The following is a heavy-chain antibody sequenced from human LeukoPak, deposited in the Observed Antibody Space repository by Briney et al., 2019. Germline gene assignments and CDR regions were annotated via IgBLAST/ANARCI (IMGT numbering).Heavy chain of an antibody. D-gene: IGHD3-22*01. CDR3: AKGDPRGQQLIGIFDF. Sequence: GGSLRLSCAASGFTFSTYNMNWVRQAPGKGLEWVSTISFGSSSTYYAESVKGRFTISRDNSKNTLYLQMNRLRAEDTAVYYCAKGDPRGQQLIGIFDFWGQGTLVTVSS. V-gene: IGHV3-23*01. CDR2: ISFGSSST. CDR1: GFTFSTYN. J-gene: IGHJ4*02.